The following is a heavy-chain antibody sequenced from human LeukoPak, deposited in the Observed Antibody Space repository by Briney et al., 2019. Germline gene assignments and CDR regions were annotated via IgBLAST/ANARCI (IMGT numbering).Heavy chain of an antibody. Sequence: GGSLRLSCAASGFTFSRYWMSWVRQAPGKGLEWVANIKHDGSEKQDGSEKNYVDSVKGRFTISRDNAKNSLYLQMNSLRAEDTAVYYCARSGRGVDSFYFYMDVWGKGTTVTVSS. V-gene: IGHV3-7*01. J-gene: IGHJ6*03. D-gene: IGHD3-10*01. CDR3: ARSGRGVDSFYFYMDV. CDR1: GFTFSRYW. CDR2: IKHDGSEKQDGSEK.